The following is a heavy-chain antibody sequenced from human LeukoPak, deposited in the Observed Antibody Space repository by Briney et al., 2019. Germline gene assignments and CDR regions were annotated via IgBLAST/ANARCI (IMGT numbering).Heavy chain of an antibody. Sequence: GGSLRLSCAASGFTFSSYGVHWVRQAPGKGLEWVSVLYTGGTTYYADSVKGRFTISRDNSKNTVYLDMNSLRAEDTAVYYCARAVDIVATTPFDLWGQGTMVTVSS. CDR1: GFTFSSYG. V-gene: IGHV3-66*01. J-gene: IGHJ3*01. CDR2: LYTGGTT. D-gene: IGHD5-12*01. CDR3: ARAVDIVATTPFDL.